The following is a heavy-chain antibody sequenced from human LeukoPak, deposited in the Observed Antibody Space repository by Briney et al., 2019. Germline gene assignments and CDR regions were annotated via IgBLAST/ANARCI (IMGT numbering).Heavy chain of an antibody. D-gene: IGHD6-13*01. CDR3: ASGLYSNSWGDY. V-gene: IGHV3-74*01. J-gene: IGHJ4*02. Sequence: PGGSLRLSCAASGFTLSNYWMHWVRHAPGKGLVWVSRINSDGSRTNYADSVKGRFTISRDNAKNTLYLQMNSLRTEDTAVYYCASGLYSNSWGDYWGQGTLVTVSS. CDR2: INSDGSRT. CDR1: GFTLSNYW.